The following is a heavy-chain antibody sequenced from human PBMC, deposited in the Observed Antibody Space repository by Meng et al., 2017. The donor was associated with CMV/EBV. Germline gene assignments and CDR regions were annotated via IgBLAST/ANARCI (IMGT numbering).Heavy chain of an antibody. CDR3: ARDPYGAGSSALDH. D-gene: IGHD3-10*01. CDR1: GYTFTSYG. Sequence: ASVKVSCKASGYTFTSYGISWVRQAPGQGLEWMGIINPDGGKTTYAQKIQGRVAMTRDTSTSTVYMDLSSLRPEDTAVYYCARDPYGAGSSALDHWGQGTLVTVSS. V-gene: IGHV1-46*01. CDR2: INPDGGKT. J-gene: IGHJ4*02.